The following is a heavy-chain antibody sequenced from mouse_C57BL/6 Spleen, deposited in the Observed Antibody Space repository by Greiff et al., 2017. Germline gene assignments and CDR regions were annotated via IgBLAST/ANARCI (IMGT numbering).Heavy chain of an antibody. J-gene: IGHJ2*01. CDR3: ARRGYYFDY. V-gene: IGHV1-50*01. CDR2: IDPSDSYT. Sequence: QVQLQQPGAELVKPGASVKLSCKASGYTFTSYWMQWVKQRPGQGLEWIGEIDPSDSYTNYNQKFKGKATVTVDTSSSTAYMQLSSLTSEDSAVYYCARRGYYFDYWGQGTTLTVSS. CDR1: GYTFTSYW. D-gene: IGHD1-1*02.